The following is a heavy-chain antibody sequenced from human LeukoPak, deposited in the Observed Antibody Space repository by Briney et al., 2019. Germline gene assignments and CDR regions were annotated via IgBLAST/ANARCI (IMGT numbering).Heavy chain of an antibody. Sequence: ASVKVSCKASGYTFTSYYMHWVRQAPGQGLEWMGIINPSGGSTSYAQKFQGRVTMTRDTSTSTVYMELSSLRSEDTAVYYCARRTTTQYYYYYMDVWGKGTTVTISS. J-gene: IGHJ6*03. D-gene: IGHD2/OR15-2a*01. V-gene: IGHV1-46*01. CDR3: ARRTTTQYYYYYMDV. CDR1: GYTFTSYY. CDR2: INPSGGST.